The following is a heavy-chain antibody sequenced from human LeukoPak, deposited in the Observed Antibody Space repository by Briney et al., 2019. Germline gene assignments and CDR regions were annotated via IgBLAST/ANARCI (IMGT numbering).Heavy chain of an antibody. CDR3: ATDSSSSDRAYYYYGMDV. V-gene: IGHV1-24*01. J-gene: IGHJ6*02. CDR2: FDPEDGET. D-gene: IGHD6-6*01. CDR1: GYTLTELS. Sequence: ASVKVSCKVSGYTLTELSMHWVRQAPGKGLEWMGGFDPEDGETIYAQKFQGRVTVTEDTSTDTAYMELSSLRSEDTAVYYCATDSSSSDRAYYYYGMDVWGQGTTVTVSS.